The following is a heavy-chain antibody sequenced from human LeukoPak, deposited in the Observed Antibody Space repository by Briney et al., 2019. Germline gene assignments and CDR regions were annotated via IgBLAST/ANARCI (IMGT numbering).Heavy chain of an antibody. Sequence: PGRSLRLSWAPSGFTFDDYAMHRVRQAPGKGLEWVSGISWNSGSIDYADSVKGRFTISRDNAKNSLYLQMNSLRPEDTAFYYCAKGTGRYWTFFDYWGQGTLVTVSS. V-gene: IGHV3-9*01. D-gene: IGHD1-26*01. CDR1: GFTFDDYA. CDR3: AKGTGRYWTFFDY. J-gene: IGHJ4*02. CDR2: ISWNSGSI.